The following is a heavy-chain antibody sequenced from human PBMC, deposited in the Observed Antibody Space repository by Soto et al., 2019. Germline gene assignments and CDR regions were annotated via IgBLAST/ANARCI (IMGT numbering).Heavy chain of an antibody. J-gene: IGHJ4*02. Sequence: GASVKVSCKASVYTFTSYGISWVRQAPGQGLEWMGWISAYNGNTNYAQKLQGRVTMTTDTSTSTAYMELRSLRSDDTAVYYCARASAYYDSSGYRTTPLYFDYWGQGTLVTVSS. CDR1: VYTFTSYG. CDR2: ISAYNGNT. CDR3: ARASAYYDSSGYRTTPLYFDY. V-gene: IGHV1-18*01. D-gene: IGHD3-22*01.